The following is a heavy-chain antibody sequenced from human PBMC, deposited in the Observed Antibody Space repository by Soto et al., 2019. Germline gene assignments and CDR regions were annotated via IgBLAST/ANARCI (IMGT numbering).Heavy chain of an antibody. CDR3: AREVFRYFDL. CDR2: ISAYNANT. CDR1: GYTLTRYG. D-gene: IGHD1-20*01. Sequence: QVHLVQSGAEVKKPGASVKVSCKASGYTLTRYGITWVRQAPGQGLEWMGSISAYNANTNYAQKLQGRLTMTTDTSTSTAYMELRSQTSDDTAVYYCAREVFRYFDLWGRGTLVSVSS. J-gene: IGHJ2*01. V-gene: IGHV1-18*01.